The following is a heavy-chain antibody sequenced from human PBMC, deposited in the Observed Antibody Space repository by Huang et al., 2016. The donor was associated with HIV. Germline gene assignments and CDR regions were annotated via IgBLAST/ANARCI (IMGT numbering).Heavy chain of an antibody. CDR3: ATSTPDVGAGVLRSAFDI. CDR2: FGPEEGET. J-gene: IGHJ3*02. D-gene: IGHD2-15*01. Sequence: QVQLVESGAELKKPGASVRVSCKVSGYTVSELSLHWVRQAPEKGLEGMGGFGPEEGETIYAQRLQGRVTMTEDTSTDTAYMELSSLRPEDTAVYYWATSTPDVGAGVLRSAFDIWGQGTMVTVSS. CDR1: GYTVSELS. V-gene: IGHV1-24*01.